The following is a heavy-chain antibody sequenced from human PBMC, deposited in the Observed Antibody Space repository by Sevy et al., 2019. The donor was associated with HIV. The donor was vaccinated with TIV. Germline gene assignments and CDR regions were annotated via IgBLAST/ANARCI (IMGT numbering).Heavy chain of an antibody. Sequence: GESLKISCKASGYTFTSYGISWVRQAPGQGLEWMGWISAYNGNTNYAQKLQGRVTMTTDTSTSTAYMELRSLRSDDTAVYYCARVRQLYPYYYYYYGMDVWGQGTTVTVSS. CDR3: ARVRQLYPYYYYYYGMDV. D-gene: IGHD6-6*01. V-gene: IGHV1-18*01. CDR2: ISAYNGNT. J-gene: IGHJ6*02. CDR1: GYTFTSYG.